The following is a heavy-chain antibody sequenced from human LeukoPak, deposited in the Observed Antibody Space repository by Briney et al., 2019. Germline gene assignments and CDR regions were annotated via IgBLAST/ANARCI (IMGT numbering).Heavy chain of an antibody. Sequence: GESLKISCKGSGYSFTTYWIVWVRQMPGKDLEWMGIIYPGDSDTRYSPSFQGQVTISVDKSISTAFLQWSSLKASDTALYYCARGGSGWFHNYDYWGQGTLVTVSS. J-gene: IGHJ4*02. CDR2: IYPGDSDT. D-gene: IGHD6-19*01. V-gene: IGHV5-51*01. CDR1: GYSFTTYW. CDR3: ARGGSGWFHNYDY.